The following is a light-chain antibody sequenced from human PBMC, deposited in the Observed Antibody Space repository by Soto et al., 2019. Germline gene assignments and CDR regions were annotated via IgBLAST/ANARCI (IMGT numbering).Light chain of an antibody. CDR2: AAS. J-gene: IGKJ2*01. CDR1: QSISSY. Sequence: DIQMTQSPSSLSASVGDRVTITCRASQSISSYFNWYQQKPGKAHKLLIYAASSLQSGVPSRFSGSGSGTDFTLTISSLQPEDFATYFCRQSYSTPYTFGQGTKLEIK. V-gene: IGKV1-39*01. CDR3: RQSYSTPYT.